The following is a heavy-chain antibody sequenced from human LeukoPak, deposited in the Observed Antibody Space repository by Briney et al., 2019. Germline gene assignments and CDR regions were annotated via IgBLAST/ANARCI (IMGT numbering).Heavy chain of an antibody. J-gene: IGHJ3*02. CDR3: ARVVGDYGGNPWAFDI. CDR2: IYYSGST. D-gene: IGHD4-23*01. V-gene: IGHV4-59*01. Sequence: SETLSLTCTVSGGSISSYYWSWIRQPPGKGLEWIGYIYYSGSTNYNPSLKSRVTISVDTSKNQFSLKLSSVTAADTAVYYCARVVGDYGGNPWAFDIWGHGTMVTVSS. CDR1: GGSISSYY.